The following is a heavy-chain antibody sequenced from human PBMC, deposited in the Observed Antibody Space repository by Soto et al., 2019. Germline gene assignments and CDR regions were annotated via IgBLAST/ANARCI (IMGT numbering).Heavy chain of an antibody. CDR2: IYYSGST. J-gene: IGHJ4*02. CDR3: ARRGIGGSLDY. Sequence: LSLTCTVSGGSISSSSYYWGWIRQPPGKGLEWIGSIYYSGSTYYNPSLKSRVTISVDTSKNQFSLKLSSVTAADTAVYYCARRGIGGSLDYWGQGTLVTVS. CDR1: GGSISSSSYY. V-gene: IGHV4-39*01. D-gene: IGHD1-26*01.